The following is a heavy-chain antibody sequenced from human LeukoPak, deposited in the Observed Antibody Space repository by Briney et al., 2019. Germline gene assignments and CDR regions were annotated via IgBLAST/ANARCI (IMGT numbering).Heavy chain of an antibody. CDR2: IYPGDSDT. V-gene: IGHV5-51*01. CDR3: ARGLFAYCYDSSGYRGYFDY. D-gene: IGHD3-22*01. Sequence: GESLKISCKGSGYSFTSYWIGWVRQLPGKGLEWMGIIYPGDSDTRYSPSFQGQVTISADKSISTAYLQWSSLKASDTAMYYCARGLFAYCYDSSGYRGYFDYWGQGTLVTVSS. J-gene: IGHJ4*02. CDR1: GYSFTSYW.